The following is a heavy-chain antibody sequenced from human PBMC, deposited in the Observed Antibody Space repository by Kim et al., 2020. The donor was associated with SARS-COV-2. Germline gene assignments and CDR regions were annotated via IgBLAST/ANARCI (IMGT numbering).Heavy chain of an antibody. J-gene: IGHJ4*02. Sequence: DSVKGRFTISRDNSKNTLYLQMNSLRAEDTAVYYCAKNPGYSGYDSAFDYWGQGTLVTVSS. CDR3: AKNPGYSGYDSAFDY. V-gene: IGHV3-23*01. D-gene: IGHD5-12*01.